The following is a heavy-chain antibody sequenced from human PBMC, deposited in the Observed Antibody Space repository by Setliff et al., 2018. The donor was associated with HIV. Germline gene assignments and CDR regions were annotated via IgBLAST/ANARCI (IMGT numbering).Heavy chain of an antibody. CDR2: IKGDGSEI. Sequence: GGSLRLSCAASGSTFSSSWMSWVRQAPGKGLEWVANIKGDGSEIYYVGSVRGRFTISRDNAKNSLYLQMNRLRAEDTAVYYCATDGSALVRWGQGTLVTVSS. V-gene: IGHV3-7*03. J-gene: IGHJ4*02. CDR1: GSTFSSSW. CDR3: ATDGSALVR. D-gene: IGHD3-10*01.